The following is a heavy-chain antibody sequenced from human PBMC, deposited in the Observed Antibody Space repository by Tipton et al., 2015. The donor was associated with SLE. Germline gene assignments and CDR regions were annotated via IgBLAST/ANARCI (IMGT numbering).Heavy chain of an antibody. V-gene: IGHV4-59*11. CDR1: GASISSHY. CDR3: ARDNYYGSGSYLDP. Sequence: LSLTCTLSGASISSHYWSWIRQPPGKGLEWIGYINYSGSTNYNPSLKSRVTISVDTSKNQFSLKLNSVTAADTAVYYCARDNYYGSGSYLDPWGQGTLVTVSS. CDR2: INYSGST. J-gene: IGHJ5*02. D-gene: IGHD3-10*01.